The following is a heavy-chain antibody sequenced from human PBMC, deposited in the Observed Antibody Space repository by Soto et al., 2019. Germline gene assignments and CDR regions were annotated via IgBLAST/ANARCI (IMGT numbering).Heavy chain of an antibody. Sequence: EVQLVESGGGLVKPGGSLRLSCAASGFTFSSYSMSWVRQAPGKALEWISSISDSSGYIYYADSVKGRFTISRDNAKNSLYLQMKSLRAEDTAVYYCARSTTVITKVDYRGQGTLVTVSS. D-gene: IGHD3-22*01. CDR2: ISDSSGYI. J-gene: IGHJ4*02. CDR1: GFTFSSYS. CDR3: ARSTTVITKVDY. V-gene: IGHV3-21*01.